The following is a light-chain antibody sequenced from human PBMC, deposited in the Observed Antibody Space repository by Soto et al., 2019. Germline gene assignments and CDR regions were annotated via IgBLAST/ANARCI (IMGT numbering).Light chain of an antibody. CDR2: AAS. V-gene: IGKV1-8*01. CDR1: QGISSY. J-gene: IGKJ3*01. Sequence: AIRMTQSPSSFSASTGDRVTITCRASQGISSYLAWYQQKPGKAPKLLIYAASTLQSGVPSRFSGSGSGTDLTLTISSLQSEDFATYYCQQDYSYPQGTFGPGTKVDIK. CDR3: QQDYSYPQGT.